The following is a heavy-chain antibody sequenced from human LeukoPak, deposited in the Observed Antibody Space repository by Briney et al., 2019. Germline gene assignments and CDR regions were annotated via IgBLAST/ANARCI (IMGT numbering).Heavy chain of an antibody. CDR2: INPSGGST. J-gene: IGHJ4*02. Sequence: GASVKVSCKASGYTFTSYYMHWVRQAPGQGLEWMGIINPSGGSTSYAQKFQGRVTMTRDTSTSTVYMELSSLGSEDTAVYYCARARRDSSGYYYRYFDYWGQGTLVTVSS. D-gene: IGHD3-22*01. V-gene: IGHV1-46*01. CDR1: GYTFTSYY. CDR3: ARARRDSSGYYYRYFDY.